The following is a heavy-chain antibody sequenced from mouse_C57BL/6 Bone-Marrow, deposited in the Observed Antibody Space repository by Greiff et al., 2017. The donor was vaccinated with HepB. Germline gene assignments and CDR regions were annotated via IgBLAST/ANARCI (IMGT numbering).Heavy chain of an antibody. CDR3: TLYYYDGSSYYAMDY. J-gene: IGHJ4*01. CDR1: GFNIKDDY. Sequence: EVQLQQSGAELVRPGASVKLSCTASGFNIKDDYMHWVKQRPEQGLEWIGWIDPANGDTEYASKFQGKATITADTSSNTAYLQLSSLTSEDTAVYYCTLYYYDGSSYYAMDYWGQGTSVTVSS. CDR2: IDPANGDT. V-gene: IGHV14-4*01. D-gene: IGHD1-1*01.